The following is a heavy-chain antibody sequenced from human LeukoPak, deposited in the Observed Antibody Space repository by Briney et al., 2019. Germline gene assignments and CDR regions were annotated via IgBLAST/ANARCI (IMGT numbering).Heavy chain of an antibody. CDR1: GGY. D-gene: IGHD2-2*01. CDR3: ARTDLDCSSTSCLGAFDI. Sequence: SETLSLTCTVSGGYWGWIRQPPGKGLEWIGSIYYSGTTYYNPSLKSRVTISVGTSKNQLSLKLSSVTAADTAVYYCARTDLDCSSTSCLGAFDIWGQGTMVTVSS. V-gene: IGHV4-39*01. J-gene: IGHJ3*02. CDR2: IYYSGTT.